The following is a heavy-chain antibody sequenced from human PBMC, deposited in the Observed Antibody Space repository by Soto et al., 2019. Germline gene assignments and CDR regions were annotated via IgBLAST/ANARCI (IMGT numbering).Heavy chain of an antibody. CDR1: GDSLNTGDYY. V-gene: IGHV4-31*03. D-gene: IGHD5-18*01. CDR3: GRRRGNGYDES. J-gene: IGHJ5*02. Sequence: QVQLQESGPGLVKPSQTLSLTCIVSGDSLNTGDYYWTWFRQHPGKGLEFIGYTYYSDSTYYNPTLTSRVAISEDQSKNQFPLKLSSVTAADTALYYCGRRRGNGYDESWCQGTLVTVSS. CDR2: TYYSDST.